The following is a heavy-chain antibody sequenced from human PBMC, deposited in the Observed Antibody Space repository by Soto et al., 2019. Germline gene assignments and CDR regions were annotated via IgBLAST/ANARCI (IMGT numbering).Heavy chain of an antibody. J-gene: IGHJ6*02. CDR3: AKESSDWDDYYYYGMDA. D-gene: IGHD1-1*01. CDR1: GFTFSSYA. Sequence: GSLRLSCAASGFTFSSYAMSWVRQAPGKGLEWVSAISGSGGSTYYADSVKGRFTISRDNSKNTLYLQMNSLRAEDTAVYYYAKESSDWDDYYYYGMDAWGQGTTVPVSS. V-gene: IGHV3-23*01. CDR2: ISGSGGST.